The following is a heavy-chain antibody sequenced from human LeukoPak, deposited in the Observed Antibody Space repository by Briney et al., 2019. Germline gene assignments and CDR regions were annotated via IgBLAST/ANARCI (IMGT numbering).Heavy chain of an antibody. Sequence: PGGSLRLSCAASGFTFTTYWMSWVRQPPGKGLEWVANIKQDGSERYYVDSVKGRFTISRDNAKNSLYLQMSSLRAEDTAVYYCARDRLYHYSSGSYNGLDPWGQGTLVTVSS. D-gene: IGHD3-10*01. CDR2: IKQDGSER. CDR3: ARDRLYHYSSGSYNGLDP. J-gene: IGHJ5*02. CDR1: GFTFTTYW. V-gene: IGHV3-7*01.